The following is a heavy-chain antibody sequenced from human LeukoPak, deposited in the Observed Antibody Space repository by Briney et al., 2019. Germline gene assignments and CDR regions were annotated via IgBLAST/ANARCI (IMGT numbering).Heavy chain of an antibody. D-gene: IGHD3-22*01. J-gene: IGHJ4*02. CDR2: IIPILGIV. CDR1: VGTFSSYA. Sequence: SVKVSCKASVGTFSSYAISWVRQAPGQGLEWMGRIIPILGIVNYAQKFQDRVTITADKSTSTAYMELSSLRSEDTAVYYCATYYYDSSGYFLTTPTTYFDYWGQGTLVTVSS. V-gene: IGHV1-69*04. CDR3: ATYYYDSSGYFLTTPTTYFDY.